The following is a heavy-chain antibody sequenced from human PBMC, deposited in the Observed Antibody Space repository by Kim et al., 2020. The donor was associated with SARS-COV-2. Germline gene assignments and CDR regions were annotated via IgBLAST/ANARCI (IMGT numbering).Heavy chain of an antibody. J-gene: IGHJ4*02. D-gene: IGHD6-13*01. Sequence: YANTVKGRFTISRANSKTPLSLQMNSLRAKDTAVYYCARDLRGAAATFDYWGQGTLVTVSS. CDR3: ARDLRGAAATFDY. V-gene: IGHV3-23*01.